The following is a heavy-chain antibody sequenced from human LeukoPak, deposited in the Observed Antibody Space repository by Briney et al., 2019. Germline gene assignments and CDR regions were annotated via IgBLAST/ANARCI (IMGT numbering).Heavy chain of an antibody. Sequence: GGSLRLSCAASGFTFSTYAMSWVRQAPGKGLEWVSTISGSGGSTYYADSVKGRFTISRDNAKNSLYLQMNSLRAEDTAVYYCARAVAGTIYYFDYWGQGTLVTVSS. CDR3: ARAVAGTIYYFDY. CDR2: ISGSGGST. V-gene: IGHV3-23*01. CDR1: GFTFSTYA. D-gene: IGHD6-19*01. J-gene: IGHJ4*02.